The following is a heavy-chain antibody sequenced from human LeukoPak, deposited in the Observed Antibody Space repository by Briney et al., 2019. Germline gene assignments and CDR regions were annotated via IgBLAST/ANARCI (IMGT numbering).Heavy chain of an antibody. Sequence: GGSLRLSCVASGFFFSNHGMSWVRQDPGKGLEWVSAISANSVYTYYAASVKGRFTISRDNSKNTLFLQMNNMGAEDTAIYFCAKIGVTGSWFFDLWGRGTLLSVSS. D-gene: IGHD3-3*01. CDR1: GFFFSNHG. J-gene: IGHJ2*01. V-gene: IGHV3-23*01. CDR2: ISANSVYT. CDR3: AKIGVTGSWFFDL.